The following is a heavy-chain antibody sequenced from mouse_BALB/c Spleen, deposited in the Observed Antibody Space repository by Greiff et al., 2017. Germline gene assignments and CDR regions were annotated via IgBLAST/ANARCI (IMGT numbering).Heavy chain of an antibody. Sequence: EVQRVESGGGLVKPGGSLKLSCAASGFAFSSYDMSWVRQTPEKRLEWVAYISSGGGSTYYPDTVKGRFTISRDNPKNTLFLQMTSLRSEDTAMYYCARNAYYRYDGYAMDYWGQGTSVTVSS. CDR1: GFAFSSYD. J-gene: IGHJ4*01. CDR3: ARNAYYRYDGYAMDY. CDR2: ISSGGGST. V-gene: IGHV5-12-1*01. D-gene: IGHD2-14*01.